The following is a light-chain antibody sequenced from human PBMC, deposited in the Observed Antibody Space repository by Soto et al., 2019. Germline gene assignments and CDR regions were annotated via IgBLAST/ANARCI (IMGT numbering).Light chain of an antibody. CDR2: GAS. Sequence: EIVLTQSPGTLSLSPGERATLSCRASQSVSSSYLAWYQQKPGQAPRLLIYGASSRATGIPDRFSGSGSGTDFTLTIISLEPEDFAVDYCQQYGSSPRVTFGGGTKVEIK. CDR1: QSVSSSY. J-gene: IGKJ4*01. V-gene: IGKV3-20*01. CDR3: QQYGSSPRVT.